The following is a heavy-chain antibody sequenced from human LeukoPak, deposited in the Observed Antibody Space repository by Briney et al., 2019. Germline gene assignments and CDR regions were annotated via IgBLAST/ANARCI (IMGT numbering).Heavy chain of an antibody. V-gene: IGHV3-21*01. J-gene: IGHJ4*02. D-gene: IGHD6-13*01. Sequence: GGSLRLSCAASGFTFSSYSMNWVRQAPVKGLEWVSSISSSSSYIYYADSVKGRFTISRDNAKNSLYLQMNSLRAEDTAVYYCARKTSGTLLFDYWGQGTLVTVSS. CDR1: GFTFSSYS. CDR3: ARKTSGTLLFDY. CDR2: ISSSSSYI.